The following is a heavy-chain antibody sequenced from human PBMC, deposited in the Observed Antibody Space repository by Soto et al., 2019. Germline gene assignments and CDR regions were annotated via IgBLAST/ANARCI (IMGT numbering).Heavy chain of an antibody. CDR3: AREQVRGVRDAFDI. V-gene: IGHV3-33*01. J-gene: IGHJ3*02. CDR2: IWYDGINK. CDR1: VFTFSSYG. D-gene: IGHD3-10*01. Sequence: GPLRVSCAASVFTFSSYGMHWVRQAPGKGLEWVAVIWYDGINKYYADSVKGRFTISRDNSKNTLYLQMNSLRAEDTAVYYCAREQVRGVRDAFDIWGQGTMVTVSS.